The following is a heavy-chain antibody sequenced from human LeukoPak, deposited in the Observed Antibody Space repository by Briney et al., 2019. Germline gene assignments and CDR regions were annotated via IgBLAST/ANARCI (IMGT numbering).Heavy chain of an antibody. CDR1: GGTFSSYA. V-gene: IGHV1-69*06. CDR2: IIPILGTA. D-gene: IGHD7-27*01. Sequence: SVKVSCKASGGTFSSYAISWVRQAPGQGLEWMGGIIPILGTANYAQKFQGRVTITADKSTSTAYMELSSLRTEDTAVYYCARHSAEKYTGAYGWAPPDDYWGQGTLVTVSS. J-gene: IGHJ4*02. CDR3: ARHSAEKYTGAYGWAPPDDY.